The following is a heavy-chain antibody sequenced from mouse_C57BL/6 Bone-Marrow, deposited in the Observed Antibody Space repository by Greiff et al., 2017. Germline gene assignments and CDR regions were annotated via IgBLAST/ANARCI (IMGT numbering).Heavy chain of an antibody. CDR1: GYTFTSYW. V-gene: IGHV1-64*01. J-gene: IGHJ2*01. Sequence: QVQLKQPGAELVKPGASVKLSCKASGYTFTSYWMHWVKQRPGQGLEWIGMIHPNSGSTNYNEKFKSKATLTVEKSSSTAYQQLSSLTSEDSAVYYDARRPIRYFDYWGQGTTLTVSS. CDR3: ARRPIRYFDY. CDR2: IHPNSGST.